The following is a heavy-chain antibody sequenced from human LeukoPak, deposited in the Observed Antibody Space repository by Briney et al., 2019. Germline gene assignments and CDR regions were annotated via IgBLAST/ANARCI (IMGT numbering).Heavy chain of an antibody. CDR2: IFYSGNS. J-gene: IGHJ4*02. CDR3: ARLGYNHYVNY. D-gene: IGHD5-12*01. V-gene: IGHV4-30-4*01. CDR1: GGSLSSADSY. Sequence: SQTLSLTCTVSGGSLSSADSYWGWLRQRPGTGLEWIGYIFYSGNSYDNPSLKSRLTISLDTSKNQFSLQLSSVTAADTAMYYCARLGYNHYVNYWGQGTLVTVSS.